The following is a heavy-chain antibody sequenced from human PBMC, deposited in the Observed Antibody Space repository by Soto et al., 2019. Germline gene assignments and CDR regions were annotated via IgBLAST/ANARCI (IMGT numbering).Heavy chain of an antibody. Sequence: DVQLLESGGGLVQPGGSLRLSCAASGITISNYPMSWVRQAPGKGLDWVPGISGSGDRTYYADSANGRFTISIDISRNSLSLQLDSLGVEATAVYFCVKDDGGYPTTAPHWGQGTLVTVSS. CDR3: VKDDGGYPTTAPH. J-gene: IGHJ4*02. V-gene: IGHV3-23*01. CDR1: GITISNYP. D-gene: IGHD3-22*01. CDR2: ISGSGDRT.